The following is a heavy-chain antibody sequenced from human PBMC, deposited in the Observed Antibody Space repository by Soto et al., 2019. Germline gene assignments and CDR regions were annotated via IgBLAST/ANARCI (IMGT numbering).Heavy chain of an antibody. CDR2: IYYSGST. V-gene: IGHV4-31*03. D-gene: IGHD5-12*01. J-gene: IGHJ4*02. CDR3: AREDIVARGVDY. Sequence: QVQLQESGPGLVKPSQTLSLTCTVSGGSISSGGYYWSWIRQHPGKGLEWIGYIYYSGSTYYNPSLKSRVTVSVDTSKNQFSLKLSSVTAADTAVYYCAREDIVARGVDYWGQGTLVTVSS. CDR1: GGSISSGGYY.